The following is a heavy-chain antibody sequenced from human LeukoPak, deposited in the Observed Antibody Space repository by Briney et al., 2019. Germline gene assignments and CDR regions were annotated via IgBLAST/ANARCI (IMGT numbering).Heavy chain of an antibody. Sequence: GASVKVSCKASGYTFTSYDINWVRQATGQGLEWMGWMNPNSGNTGYAQKFQGRVTMTRNTSISTAYMELSSLRSEDTAVYYCARGGYCSGGSCYWDYYYYYYMDVWGKGTTVTASS. D-gene: IGHD2-15*01. V-gene: IGHV1-8*01. CDR3: ARGGYCSGGSCYWDYYYYYYMDV. J-gene: IGHJ6*03. CDR1: GYTFTSYD. CDR2: MNPNSGNT.